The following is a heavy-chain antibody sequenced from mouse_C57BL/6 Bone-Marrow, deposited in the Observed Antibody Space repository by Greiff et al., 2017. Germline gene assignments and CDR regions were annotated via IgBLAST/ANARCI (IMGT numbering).Heavy chain of an antibody. CDR2: IRNKANNHAT. CDR3: TDLITTVGAAMDY. V-gene: IGHV6-6*01. Sequence: EVMLVESGGGLVQPGGSMKLSCAASGFTFSDAWMDWVRQSPEKGLEWVAEIRNKANNHATYYAESVKGRFTISRDDSKSSVYLQMNSLRAEDTGIYYCTDLITTVGAAMDYWGQGTSVTVSS. CDR1: GFTFSDAW. J-gene: IGHJ4*01. D-gene: IGHD1-1*01.